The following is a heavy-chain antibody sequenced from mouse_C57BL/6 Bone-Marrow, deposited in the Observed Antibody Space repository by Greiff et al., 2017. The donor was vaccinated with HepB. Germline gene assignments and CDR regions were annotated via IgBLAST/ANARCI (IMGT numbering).Heavy chain of an antibody. V-gene: IGHV5-16*01. J-gene: IGHJ4*01. CDR3: ARAYYGNAMDY. CDR1: GFTFSDYY. CDR2: INYDGSST. Sequence: EVKLMESEGGLVQPGSSMKLSCTASGFTFSDYYMAWVRQVPEKGLEWVANINYDGSSTYYLDSLKSRFIISRDNAKNILYLQMSSLKSEDTATYYCARAYYGNAMDYWGQGTSVTVSS. D-gene: IGHD1-1*02.